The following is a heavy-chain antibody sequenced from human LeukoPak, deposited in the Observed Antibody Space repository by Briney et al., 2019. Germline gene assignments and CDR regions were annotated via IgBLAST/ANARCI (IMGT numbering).Heavy chain of an antibody. J-gene: IGHJ6*03. V-gene: IGHV4-59*12. D-gene: IGHD3-10*01. CDR3: AKEVWYAGAPKWVVRGVIIIDYYYYMDV. CDR1: GGSITNYY. CDR2: IYYSGTT. Sequence: SETLSLTCTVSGGSITNYYWSWIRQPPGKGLEWIGFIYYSGTTNYNPSLKSRVTISVDTSKNQFSLKLSSVTAADTAVYYCAKEVWYAGAPKWVVRGVIIIDYYYYMDVWGKGTTVTISS.